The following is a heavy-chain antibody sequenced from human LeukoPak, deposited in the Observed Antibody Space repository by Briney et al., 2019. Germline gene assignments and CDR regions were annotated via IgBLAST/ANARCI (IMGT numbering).Heavy chain of an antibody. V-gene: IGHV3-21*01. CDR1: GFTFSNYN. J-gene: IGHJ4*02. CDR3: ARGIEGVDY. CDR2: ITSTSSYI. D-gene: IGHD1-26*01. Sequence: KSGGSLRLSCAASGFTFSNYNMNWVRQAPGKGLEWVSSITSTSSYIYYADSVRGRFTISRDNAKNSLYLQMNSLRAEDTALYFCARGIEGVDYWGQGTLVTVSS.